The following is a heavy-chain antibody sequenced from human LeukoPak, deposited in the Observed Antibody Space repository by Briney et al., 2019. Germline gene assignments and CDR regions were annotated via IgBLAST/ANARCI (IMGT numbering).Heavy chain of an antibody. D-gene: IGHD4-23*01. CDR1: GGFVSSGTYY. J-gene: IGHJ4*02. V-gene: IGHV4-61*01. Sequence: SETLSLTCTVSGGFVSSGTYYWSWIRQPPGKGLEWIGYIYYSGSTNYNPSLKSRVTISVDKSNNQFSLKLNSMTAADTAVYYCARNAGNSDVDYWGQGTLVTVSA. CDR2: IYYSGST. CDR3: ARNAGNSDVDY.